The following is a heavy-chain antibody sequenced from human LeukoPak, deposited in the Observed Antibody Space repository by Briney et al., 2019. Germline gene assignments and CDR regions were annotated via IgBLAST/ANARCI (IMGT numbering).Heavy chain of an antibody. CDR1: GFTFSSFG. Sequence: PGGSLRLSCAASGFTFSSFGMHWVRQAPGMGLEWVAVISRDGTNKYYADSVKGRFTISRDNSKDTLYLEMNSLSAEDTAVYTCATKLDRLATSDYGGQGTVVTVSS. CDR2: ISRDGTNK. CDR3: ATKLDRLATSDY. J-gene: IGHJ4*02. V-gene: IGHV3-30*03. D-gene: IGHD5-12*01.